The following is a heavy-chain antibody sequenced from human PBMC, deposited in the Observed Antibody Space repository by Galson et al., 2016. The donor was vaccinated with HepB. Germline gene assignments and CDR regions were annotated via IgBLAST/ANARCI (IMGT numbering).Heavy chain of an antibody. D-gene: IGHD3-10*01. CDR3: ARGLSGSGLIDY. CDR2: VSQSRNA. V-gene: IGHV4-4*02. J-gene: IGHJ4*02. Sequence: SETLSLTCAVSGDSISSTNWWPWVRQPPGKGLEWIGEVSQSRNAIYNPSLERRVTMSVDKSKNHFFLKLTSVTAADTAVYFCARGLSGSGLIDYWGQGALVTGSS. CDR1: GDSISSTNW.